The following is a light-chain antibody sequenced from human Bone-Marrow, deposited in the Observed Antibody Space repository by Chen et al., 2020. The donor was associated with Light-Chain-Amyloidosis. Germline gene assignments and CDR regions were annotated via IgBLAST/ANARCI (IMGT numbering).Light chain of an antibody. V-gene: IGKV1-5*03. Sequence: DIQMPQSPPTLSASVGDRVTITCRASQSISTWLAWYQQKPGKAPTLLIYKACRLESGVPSRFSGSGSGTEFTLTISSLQPDDFATYYCQDYNSYSFGPGTTVDIK. CDR2: KAC. J-gene: IGKJ3*01. CDR3: QDYNSYS. CDR1: QSISTW.